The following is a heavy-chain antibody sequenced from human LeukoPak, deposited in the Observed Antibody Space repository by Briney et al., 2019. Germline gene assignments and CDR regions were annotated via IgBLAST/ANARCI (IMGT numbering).Heavy chain of an antibody. V-gene: IGHV4-39*01. D-gene: IGHD5-12*01. J-gene: IGHJ5*02. CDR2: IYYSGST. Sequence: WVRQPPGKGLEWIGSIYYSGSTYYNPSLKSRVTISVDTSKNQFSLKLSSVTAADTAVYYCARPGDSGYDPWGQGTLVTVSS. CDR3: ARPGDSGYDP.